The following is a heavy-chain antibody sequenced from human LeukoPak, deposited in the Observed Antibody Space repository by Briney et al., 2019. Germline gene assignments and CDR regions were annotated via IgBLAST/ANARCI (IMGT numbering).Heavy chain of an antibody. CDR1: GYTFTMYL. V-gene: IGHV1-46*01. CDR2: INPNGDAT. J-gene: IGHJ5*02. CDR3: ARPLFCAFDNCGYWLDP. D-gene: IGHD1-20*01. Sequence: GASVSLSCKTSGYTFTMYLIHLGRQAPGQGLEWVGTINPNGDATNYAPRLQGSLTLTQDTSTSTVYMELRGLTPDATAVYYCARPLFCAFDNCGYWLDPWGPGTLVTVSS.